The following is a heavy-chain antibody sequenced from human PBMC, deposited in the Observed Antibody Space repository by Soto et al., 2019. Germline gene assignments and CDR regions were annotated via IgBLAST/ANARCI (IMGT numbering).Heavy chain of an antibody. D-gene: IGHD3-10*01. CDR3: ARYRRPGLLWFGEPFYSMDV. CDR1: GYTFTGYC. J-gene: IGHJ6*02. Sequence: ASVKVSCKASGYTFTGYCMHWVRQAPGRGLEWMGWINPNSGGTNYAQKFQGRVTMTRDTSISTAYMELSRLRSDDTAVYYCARYRRPGLLWFGEPFYSMDVWGQGTTVTVSS. V-gene: IGHV1-2*02. CDR2: INPNSGGT.